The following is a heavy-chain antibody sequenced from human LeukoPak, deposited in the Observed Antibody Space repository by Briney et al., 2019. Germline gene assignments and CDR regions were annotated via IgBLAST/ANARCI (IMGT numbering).Heavy chain of an antibody. Sequence: ASVKVSCKASGYTFTGYYMHWVRQAPGQGLEWMGRINPNSGGTNYAQKFQGRVTMTRHTSISTAYMELSRLRSDDMAVYYCARGGRTYYYDSSGISGGWFDPWGQGTLVTVSS. D-gene: IGHD3-22*01. V-gene: IGHV1-2*06. J-gene: IGHJ5*02. CDR2: INPNSGGT. CDR3: ARGGRTYYYDSSGISGGWFDP. CDR1: GYTFTGYY.